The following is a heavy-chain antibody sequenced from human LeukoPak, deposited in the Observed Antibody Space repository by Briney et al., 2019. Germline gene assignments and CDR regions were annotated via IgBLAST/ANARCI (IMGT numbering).Heavy chain of an antibody. J-gene: IGHJ4*02. CDR3: AKGTVMVKGYFDY. CDR1: GFTFSSYI. V-gene: IGHV3-23*01. CDR2: ISGSGDST. D-gene: IGHD5-18*01. Sequence: GESLKISCAASGFTFSSYIMNWVRQAPGKGLEWVSGISGSGDSTYYADSVKGRFTISRDNSKNTLSLQMNSLRAEDTAVYYCAKGTVMVKGYFDYWGQGTLVTVSS.